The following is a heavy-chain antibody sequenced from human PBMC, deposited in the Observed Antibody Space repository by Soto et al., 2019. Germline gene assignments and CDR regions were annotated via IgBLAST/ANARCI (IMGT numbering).Heavy chain of an antibody. CDR1: GGSISSSNW. J-gene: IGHJ5*02. Sequence: SETLSLTCAVSGGSISSSNWWSWVRQPPGKGLEWIGEIYHSGSTNYNPSLKSRVTISVDKSKNQFSLKLSSVTAADTAVYYCARDGPYSSSWYNWFDPWGQGTLVTVSS. V-gene: IGHV4-4*02. CDR3: ARDGPYSSSWYNWFDP. CDR2: IYHSGST. D-gene: IGHD6-13*01.